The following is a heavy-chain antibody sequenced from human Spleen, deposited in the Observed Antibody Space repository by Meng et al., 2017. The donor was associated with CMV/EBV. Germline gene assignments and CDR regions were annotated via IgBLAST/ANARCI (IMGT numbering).Heavy chain of an antibody. V-gene: IGHV3-30*04. CDR2: ISFDGSNQ. Sequence: ASGFTFSTYSMHWVRQAPGKGLEWVALISFDGSNQYYADSVKGRFTISRDNSKDTVFVQMNNLRTEDTAVYYCARDLSYGTSWYFDLWGRGTLVTVSS. J-gene: IGHJ2*01. CDR3: ARDLSYGTSWYFDL. CDR1: GFTFSTYS. D-gene: IGHD1-14*01.